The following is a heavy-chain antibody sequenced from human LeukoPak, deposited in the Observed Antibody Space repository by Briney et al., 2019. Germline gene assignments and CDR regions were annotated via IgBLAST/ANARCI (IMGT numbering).Heavy chain of an antibody. V-gene: IGHV3-53*01. CDR2: TYTGGNS. CDR1: GFTVSSTH. D-gene: IGHD3-22*01. Sequence: AGGSLRLSCAASGFTVSSTHMVWVRQAPGKGLEWVSVTYTGGNSYYAGSVKGRFIISRDISKNTLYLQMNSLRAEDSALYYCARGGRGSAAVVAPRPFDIWGQGTMVTVSS. CDR3: ARGGRGSAAVVAPRPFDI. J-gene: IGHJ3*02.